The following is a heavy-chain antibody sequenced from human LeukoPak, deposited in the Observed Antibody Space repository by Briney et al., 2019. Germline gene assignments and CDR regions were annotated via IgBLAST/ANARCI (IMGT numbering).Heavy chain of an antibody. J-gene: IGHJ6*02. D-gene: IGHD3-3*01. V-gene: IGHV4-34*01. CDR3: ARVGTILSRSYYYYGMDI. CDR1: GGSFSGYY. Sequence: PSETLSLTCAVYGGSFSGYYWSWIRQPPGKGLEWIGEINHSGSTNYNPSLKSRVTISVDTSKNQFSLKLSSVTAADTAVYYCARVGTILSRSYYYYGMDIWGQGTTVTVSS. CDR2: INHSGST.